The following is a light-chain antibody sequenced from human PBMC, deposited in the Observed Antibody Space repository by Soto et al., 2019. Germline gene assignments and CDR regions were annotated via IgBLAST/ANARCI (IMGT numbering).Light chain of an antibody. CDR3: QQYNNWPPWT. CDR1: QSITSN. Sequence: EIVMTQSPATLSVSPGERATLSCRASQSITSNLAWYQQTPGQAPRLLLYGASTRATGIPARFSGSGSGTEFTLTISSLQSEDFAVYYCQQYNNWPPWTFGQGTKVDIK. V-gene: IGKV3-15*01. J-gene: IGKJ1*01. CDR2: GAS.